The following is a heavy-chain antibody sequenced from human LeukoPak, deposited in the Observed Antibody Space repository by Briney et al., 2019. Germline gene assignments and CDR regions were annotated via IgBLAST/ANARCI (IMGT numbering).Heavy chain of an antibody. CDR2: MNPNSGNT. D-gene: IGHD2-2*03. CDR1: GYTFTSYD. Sequence: ASVKVSCKASGYTFTSYDINWVRQATGQGLEWMGWMNPNSGNTGYAQKLQGRVTMTTDTSTSTAYMELRSLRSDDTAVYYCARDGYRLSGYFYYMDVWGKGTTVTVSS. V-gene: IGHV1-8*01. CDR3: ARDGYRLSGYFYYMDV. J-gene: IGHJ6*03.